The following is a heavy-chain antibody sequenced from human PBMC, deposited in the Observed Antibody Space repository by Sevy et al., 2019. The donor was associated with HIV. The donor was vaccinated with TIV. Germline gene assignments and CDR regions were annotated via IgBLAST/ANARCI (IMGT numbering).Heavy chain of an antibody. CDR2: INPYNGNT. CDR1: GYTFTNHG. V-gene: IGHV1-18*01. D-gene: IGHD3-22*01. Sequence: ASVKVSCKASGYTFTNHGISCVRQAPGQGLEWMGWINPYNGNTKYAQKLQGRVTMTTDTSTSTAYVELRSLRSDDTAVYYCSREGTLMTMIIWGQRTLVTVSS. J-gene: IGHJ4*02. CDR3: SREGTLMTMII.